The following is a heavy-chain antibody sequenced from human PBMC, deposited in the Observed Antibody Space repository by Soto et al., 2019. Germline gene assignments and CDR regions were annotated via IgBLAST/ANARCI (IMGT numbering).Heavy chain of an antibody. CDR2: ISYDGSNK. Sequence: QVQLVESGGGVVQPGRSLRLSCAASGFTFSSYGMHWVRQAPGKGLEWVAVISYDGSNKYYADSVKGRFTISRDNSKNXXDLQMNSLRAEYTAVYYCAKGDCGGDCYSFDAFDIWGQGTMVTVSS. CDR1: GFTFSSYG. J-gene: IGHJ3*02. D-gene: IGHD2-21*02. CDR3: AKGDCGGDCYSFDAFDI. V-gene: IGHV3-30*18.